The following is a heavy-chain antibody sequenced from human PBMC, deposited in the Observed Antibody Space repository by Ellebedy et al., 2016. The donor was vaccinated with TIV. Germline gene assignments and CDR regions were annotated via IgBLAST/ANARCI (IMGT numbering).Heavy chain of an antibody. Sequence: ASVKVSXXASGYTFTSYGISWVRQAPGQGLEWMGWISAYNGNTNYAQKLQGRVTMTTDTSTSTAYMELRSLRSDDTAVYYCARDTYSSSWYVNYYYYMDVWGKGTTVTVSS. J-gene: IGHJ6*03. CDR1: GYTFTSYG. CDR2: ISAYNGNT. CDR3: ARDTYSSSWYVNYYYYMDV. D-gene: IGHD6-13*01. V-gene: IGHV1-18*01.